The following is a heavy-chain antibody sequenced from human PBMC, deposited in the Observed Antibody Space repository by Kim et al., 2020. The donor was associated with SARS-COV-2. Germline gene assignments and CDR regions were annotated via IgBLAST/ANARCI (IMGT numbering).Heavy chain of an antibody. CDR3: VGSALRPVRRRYYFGP. Sequence: SETLSLTCSVYGGSLSGYYWSWIRQAPGKGLEWMGEINDSGNTNYNPSLESRATISRDASKNLFSLNVTSVTAADTAVYFCVGSALRPVRRRYYFGPWGQGSLVTVSS. CDR2: INDSGNT. V-gene: IGHV4-34*01. D-gene: IGHD3-9*01. J-gene: IGHJ5*02. CDR1: GGSLSGYY.